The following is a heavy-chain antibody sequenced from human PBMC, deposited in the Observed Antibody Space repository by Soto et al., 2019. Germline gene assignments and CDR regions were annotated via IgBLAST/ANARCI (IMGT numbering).Heavy chain of an antibody. D-gene: IGHD3-22*01. CDR3: ASETYYYDSSGYRQFDY. Sequence: SVKVSCKASGGTFSSYAISWVRQAPGQGLEWMGGIIPTLGTANYAQKFQGRVTITADESTSTAYMELSSLRSEDTAVYYCASETYYYDSSGYRQFDYWGQGTLVTVSS. J-gene: IGHJ4*02. CDR2: IIPTLGTA. CDR1: GGTFSSYA. V-gene: IGHV1-69*13.